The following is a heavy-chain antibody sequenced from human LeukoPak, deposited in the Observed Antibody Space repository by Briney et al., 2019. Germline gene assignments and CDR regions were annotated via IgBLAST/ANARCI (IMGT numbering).Heavy chain of an antibody. CDR1: GYPFTSYN. V-gene: IGHV1-8*01. CDR2: MNTNSGNT. Sequence: GASVKVSCKASGYPFTSYNVNWVRQATGQGLEWMGWMNTNSGNTGYSQKFQGRVTMTRDTSTSTVYMELSSLRSEDTAVYYCARSQIRTIFGVVIRGRGNEDYYYYGMDVWGQGTTVTVSS. D-gene: IGHD3-3*01. J-gene: IGHJ6*02. CDR3: ARSQIRTIFGVVIRGRGNEDYYYYGMDV.